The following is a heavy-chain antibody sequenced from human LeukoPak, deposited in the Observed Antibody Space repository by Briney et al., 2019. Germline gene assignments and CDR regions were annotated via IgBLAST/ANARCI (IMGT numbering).Heavy chain of an antibody. D-gene: IGHD3-16*01. CDR3: ARDSTPPLYGWGNWFDP. Sequence: SETLSLTCTVSGGSISSGDYYWSWIRQPAGKGLEWIGRIYTSGSTNYNPSLKSRVTISVDTSKNQFSLKLSSVTAADTAVYYCARDSTPPLYGWGNWFDPWGQGTLVTVSS. CDR1: GGSISSGDYY. J-gene: IGHJ5*02. CDR2: IYTSGST. V-gene: IGHV4-61*02.